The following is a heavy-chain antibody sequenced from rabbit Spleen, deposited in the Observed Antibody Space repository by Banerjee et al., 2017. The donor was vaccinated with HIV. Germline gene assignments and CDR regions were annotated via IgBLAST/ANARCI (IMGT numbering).Heavy chain of an antibody. Sequence: QEQLVESGGGLVQPEGSLTLTCKASGVSFSDKDVMCWVRQAPGKGLEWIACTAGGGSAFTYYASWVNGRFTISKTSSTTVTLQMTSLTAADTATYFCARDLAGAIGWNFGLWGQGTLVTVS. CDR2: TAGGGSAFT. V-gene: IGHV1S45*01. CDR3: ARDLAGAIGWNFGL. CDR1: GVSFSDKDV. J-gene: IGHJ6*01. D-gene: IGHD4-1*01.